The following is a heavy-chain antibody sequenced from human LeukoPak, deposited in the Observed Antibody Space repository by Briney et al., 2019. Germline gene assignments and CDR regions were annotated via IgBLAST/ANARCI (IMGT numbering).Heavy chain of an antibody. J-gene: IGHJ3*02. D-gene: IGHD4-17*01. CDR1: GGSISSSNW. Sequence: KPSETLSLTCAVSGGSISSSNWWSWVRQPPGKGLEWIGEIYHSGSTNYNPSLKSRVTISVDTSKNQFSLKLSSVTAADTAVYYCARYCPVTTGAFDIWGQGTMVTVSS. V-gene: IGHV4-4*02. CDR2: IYHSGST. CDR3: ARYCPVTTGAFDI.